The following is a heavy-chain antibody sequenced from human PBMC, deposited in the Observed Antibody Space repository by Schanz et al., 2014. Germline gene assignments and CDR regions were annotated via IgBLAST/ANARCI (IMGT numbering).Heavy chain of an antibody. CDR3: ARADPVAGLDS. V-gene: IGHV3-23*01. CDR1: GFVFRTFA. J-gene: IGHJ4*02. CDR2: ITGSGSKT. Sequence: EVQLLESGGTVVQPGGSLRVSCAASGFVFRTFAMYWVRQAPGKGLEWVSAITGSGSKTYYADSVKGRFTIARDNSKNALFLQMDSLRVEDTCMYYSARADPVAGLDSWGRGTLVTVSS.